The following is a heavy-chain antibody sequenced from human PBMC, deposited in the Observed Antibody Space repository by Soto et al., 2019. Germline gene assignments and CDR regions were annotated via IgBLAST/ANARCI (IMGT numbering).Heavy chain of an antibody. V-gene: IGHV3-30*18. CDR3: AKGGRQWLVTSDSNY. J-gene: IGHJ4*02. CDR1: GFTFSDYA. Sequence: VQLVESGGGVVQPGRSLRLSCAASGFTFSDYAMQWVRQAPGKGLEWVAVVSHDGRNTHYADSVKGRFTISRDSSKNTVSLEMTSLRAEDTAVCYCAKGGRQWLVTSDSNYWGQGALVTVSS. CDR2: VSHDGRNT. D-gene: IGHD6-19*01.